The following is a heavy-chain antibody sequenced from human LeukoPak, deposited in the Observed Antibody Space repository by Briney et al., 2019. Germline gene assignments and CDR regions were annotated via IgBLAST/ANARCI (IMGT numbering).Heavy chain of an antibody. Sequence: ASVKVSCKASGYTFTGYYMHWVRQAPGQGLEWMGWINPNSGGTNYAQKLQGRVTMTRDTSTSTAYMELRRLRSDDTAVYYCAREVYCTTTNCHNWFDPWGKGTLVTVSS. V-gene: IGHV1-2*02. CDR3: AREVYCTTTNCHNWFDP. J-gene: IGHJ5*01. CDR2: INPNSGGT. D-gene: IGHD2-2*01. CDR1: GYTFTGYY.